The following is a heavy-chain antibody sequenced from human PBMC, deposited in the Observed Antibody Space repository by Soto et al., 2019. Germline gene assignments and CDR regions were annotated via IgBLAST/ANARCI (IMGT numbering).Heavy chain of an antibody. Sequence: QVQLQESGPGLVKPSQTLSLTCTVSGGSISSGDYYWSWIRQPPGKGLEWIGFIYNSGRSYDNPSVQGPATISADSSKNQLSLKLSSVIAADTAVYYCASAYGDYWYFDLWGRGTLVTVS. V-gene: IGHV4-30-4*01. CDR2: IYNSGRS. D-gene: IGHD4-17*01. J-gene: IGHJ2*01. CDR1: GGSISSGDYY. CDR3: ASAYGDYWYFDL.